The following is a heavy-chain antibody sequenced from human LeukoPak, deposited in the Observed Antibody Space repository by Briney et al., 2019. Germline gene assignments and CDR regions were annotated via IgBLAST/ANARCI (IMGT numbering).Heavy chain of an antibody. CDR1: GYTFSNYG. V-gene: IGHV1-18*04. CDR2: ISYNGNT. J-gene: IGHJ4*02. Sequence: VASVKVSCKASGYTFSNYGISWVRQAPGLGLEWMGWISYNGNTNYAQKFQDRVTMTTDTSTTTAYMELRSLESDDTAVYYCARHSGSGWQALGYWGQGTLVTVSS. CDR3: ARHSGSGWQALGY. D-gene: IGHD6-19*01.